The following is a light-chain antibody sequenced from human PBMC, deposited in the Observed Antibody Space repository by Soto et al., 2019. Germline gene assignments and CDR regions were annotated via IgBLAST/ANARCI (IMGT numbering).Light chain of an antibody. CDR1: QSVSSNY. J-gene: IGKJ1*01. V-gene: IGKV3-20*01. CDR2: GAS. CDR3: HQYGSSPRT. Sequence: EIVLTQSPGTLSLSPGARATLSCRASQSVSSNYLAWYQQKPGQAPRLLIYGASSRATGIPDRFSGTGSGTDFTLTISRLEPEDFAVYYCHQYGSSPRTFGQGTKVEIK.